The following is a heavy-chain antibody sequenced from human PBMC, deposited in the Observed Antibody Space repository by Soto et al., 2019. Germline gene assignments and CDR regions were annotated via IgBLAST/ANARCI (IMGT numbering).Heavy chain of an antibody. Sequence: QVQLVQSGAEVKKPGASVKVSCKASGYTFTGYYMHWVRQAPGQGLEWMGWINPNSGGTNYALKFQGWVTMTRDTSISTAYMELSRLRSDDTAVYYCARTLRYFHEDKYYFDYWGQGTLVTVSS. CDR1: GYTFTGYY. CDR2: INPNSGGT. J-gene: IGHJ4*02. V-gene: IGHV1-2*04. D-gene: IGHD3-9*01. CDR3: ARTLRYFHEDKYYFDY.